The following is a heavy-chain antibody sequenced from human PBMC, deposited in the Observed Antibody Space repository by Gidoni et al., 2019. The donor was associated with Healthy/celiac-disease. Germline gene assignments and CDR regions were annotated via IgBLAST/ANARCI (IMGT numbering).Heavy chain of an antibody. CDR2: IKQDGSEK. J-gene: IGHJ4*02. CDR3: ARGPLYGDYVGVGYYFDY. V-gene: IGHV3-7*01. D-gene: IGHD4-17*01. Sequence: EVQLVESGGGLVQPGGSLRLSCAAPGFPFSCSWMSWVRQAPGKGLEWVANIKQDGSEKYYVDSVKGRFTISRDNAKNSLYLQMNSLRAEDTAVYYCARGPLYGDYVGVGYYFDYWGQGTLVTVSS. CDR1: GFPFSCSW.